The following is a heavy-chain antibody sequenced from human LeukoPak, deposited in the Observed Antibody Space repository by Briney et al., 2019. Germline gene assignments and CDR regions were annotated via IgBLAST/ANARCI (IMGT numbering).Heavy chain of an antibody. CDR1: GFSFDDYA. Sequence: PGGSLRLSCAAPGFSFDDYAIHWVRQAPGKGLEWVSLIGGDGGSTFYADSVKGRFTISRDNSKNSLYLQMSSLRSEDTALYYCARDSDSSGWYDSWGQGTLVTVSS. CDR3: ARDSDSSGWYDS. J-gene: IGHJ5*01. D-gene: IGHD3-22*01. CDR2: IGGDGGST. V-gene: IGHV3-43*02.